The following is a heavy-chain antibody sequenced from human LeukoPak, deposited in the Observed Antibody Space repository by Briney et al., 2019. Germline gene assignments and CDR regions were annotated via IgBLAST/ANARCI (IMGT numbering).Heavy chain of an antibody. CDR2: VNQDGSEK. CDR3: AGVTAAGLYYYYMDV. Sequence: GGSLRLSCSASWFTFSSYSMSCVRQAPGKGLEWVANVNQDGSEKFYVDSVKGRLTISRDNAKDSLFLQMNSLRADDTAVYYCAGVTAAGLYYYYMDVWGKGTTVTVSS. V-gene: IGHV3-7*01. J-gene: IGHJ6*03. D-gene: IGHD6-13*01. CDR1: WFTFSSYS.